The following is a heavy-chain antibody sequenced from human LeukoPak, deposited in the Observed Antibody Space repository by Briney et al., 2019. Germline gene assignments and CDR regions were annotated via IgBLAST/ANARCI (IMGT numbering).Heavy chain of an antibody. CDR2: INHSGST. D-gene: IGHD1-14*01. CDR1: GGSFSGYY. J-gene: IGHJ4*02. V-gene: IGHV4-34*01. CDR3: ASGVTHYHN. Sequence: PSETLSLTCAVYGGSFSGYYWSWIRQPPGKGLEWIGEINHSGSTNYNPSLKSRVTISVDTSKNQLSLKLSSVTAADTAVYYCASGVTHYHNWGQGTLVTVSS.